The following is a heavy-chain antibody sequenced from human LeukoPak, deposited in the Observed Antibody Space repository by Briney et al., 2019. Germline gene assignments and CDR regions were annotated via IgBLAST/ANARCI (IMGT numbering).Heavy chain of an antibody. V-gene: IGHV1-69*05. CDR3: ATREGTEGDHHYDY. J-gene: IGHJ4*02. CDR1: GGTFSSYA. CDR2: IIPIFGTA. D-gene: IGHD1-14*01. Sequence: ASVTVSCMASGGTFSSYAISWVRQAPGQGLEWMGGIIPIFGTANYAQKFQGRVTITTDESTSTAYMELSSLRSEDTAVYYCATREGTEGDHHYDYWGQGTLVTVSS.